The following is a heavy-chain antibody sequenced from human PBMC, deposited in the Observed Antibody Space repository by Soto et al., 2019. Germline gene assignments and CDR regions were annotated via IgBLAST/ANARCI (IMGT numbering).Heavy chain of an antibody. Sequence: EVQLLDSGGGLVQPGGSLRLSCAASGFTFSSYAMSWVRQAPGKGLEWVSSISGSGGGTYYADSVKGRFTISRDDSKNTLFLKINRLRAEGTAVYYCAEARGAGSYFNTSDDFDFWGQVKMVTVSS. D-gene: IGHD3-10*01. J-gene: IGHJ3*01. CDR1: GFTFSSYA. CDR2: ISGSGGGT. V-gene: IGHV3-23*01. CDR3: AEARGAGSYFNTSDDFDF.